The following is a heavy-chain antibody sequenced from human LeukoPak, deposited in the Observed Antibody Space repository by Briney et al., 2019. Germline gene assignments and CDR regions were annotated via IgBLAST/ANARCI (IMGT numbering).Heavy chain of an antibody. CDR2: ISYDGSNK. V-gene: IGHV3-30*18. CDR1: GFTFSSYG. D-gene: IGHD3-10*01. CDR3: AKDPLGVRGVIHPPPYFDY. J-gene: IGHJ4*02. Sequence: GGSLRLSCAASGFTFSSYGMHWVRQAPGKGLEWVAVISYDGSNKYYADSVKGRFTISRDNSKNTLYLQMNSLRAEDTAVYYCAKDPLGVRGVIHPPPYFDYWGQGTLVTVSS.